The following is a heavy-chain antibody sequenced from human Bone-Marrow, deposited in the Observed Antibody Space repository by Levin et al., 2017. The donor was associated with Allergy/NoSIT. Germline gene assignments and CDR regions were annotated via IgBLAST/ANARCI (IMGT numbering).Heavy chain of an antibody. CDR2: ITKSASGSPT. Sequence: GESLKISCTASGFTFSDYNMNWIRQAPGKGLEWVSFITKSASGSPTYYADSVKGRFTISRDNAKNSLSLQMNSLRAEDTAVYYCATNYGGTTDYFGYWGPGTLVTVSS. D-gene: IGHD4-23*01. J-gene: IGHJ4*02. CDR3: ATNYGGTTDYFGY. CDR1: GFTFSDYN. V-gene: IGHV3-11*01.